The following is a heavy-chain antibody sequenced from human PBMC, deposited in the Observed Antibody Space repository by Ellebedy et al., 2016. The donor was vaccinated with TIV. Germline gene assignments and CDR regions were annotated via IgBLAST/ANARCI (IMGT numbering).Heavy chain of an antibody. CDR1: GFTFSSYG. V-gene: IGHV3-33*06. CDR2: IWYDGSNK. CDR3: AKGRSGTYIHHAFEY. J-gene: IGHJ4*02. Sequence: GESLKISCAASGFTFSSYGMHWVRQAPGKGLEWVAVIWYDGSNKYYADSVKGRFTISRDNSKNTLYLQMNSLRAEDTAIYYCAKGRSGTYIHHAFEYWGQGTLVTVPS. D-gene: IGHD1-14*01.